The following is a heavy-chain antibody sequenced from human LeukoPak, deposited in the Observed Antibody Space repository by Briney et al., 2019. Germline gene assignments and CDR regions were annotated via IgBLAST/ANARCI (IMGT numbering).Heavy chain of an antibody. V-gene: IGHV1-2*02. Sequence: ASVKVSCKASGYTFTGYYMHWVRQAPGQGLEWMGWINPNSGGTNYAQKFRGRVTMTRDTSISTAYMELSRLRSDDTAVYYCATPVVVGATGFDYWGQGTLVTVSS. CDR1: GYTFTGYY. D-gene: IGHD1-26*01. J-gene: IGHJ4*02. CDR3: ATPVVVGATGFDY. CDR2: INPNSGGT.